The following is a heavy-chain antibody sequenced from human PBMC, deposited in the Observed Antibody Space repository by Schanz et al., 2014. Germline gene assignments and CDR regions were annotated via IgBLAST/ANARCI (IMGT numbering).Heavy chain of an antibody. J-gene: IGHJ3*01. D-gene: IGHD5-12*01. CDR3: ARDGGRDGYNLAFDV. V-gene: IGHV3-53*01. CDR1: GFTVNTNY. Sequence: EVQLVESGGGLIQPGGSLRLSCAVSGFTVNTNYMSWVRQAPGKGLEWISSMYINSGSTQYADSVKGRFIISRDSSKNTLLLQMNSLRAEDTDVYFCARDGGRDGYNLAFDVWGQGTLVTVSS. CDR2: MYINSGST.